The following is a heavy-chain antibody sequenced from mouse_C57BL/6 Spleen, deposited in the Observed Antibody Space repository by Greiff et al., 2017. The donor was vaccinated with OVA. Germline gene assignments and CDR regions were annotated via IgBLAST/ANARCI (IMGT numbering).Heavy chain of an antibody. J-gene: IGHJ4*01. CDR3: ARRYYSNPYAMDY. CDR2: IDPSDSYT. V-gene: IGHV1-50*01. D-gene: IGHD2-5*01. Sequence: QVQLQQPGAELVKPGASVKLSCKASGYTFTSYWMQWVKQRPGQGLEWIGEIDPSDSYTTYNQKFKGKATLTVDTSSSTAYMQLSSLTSEDSAVYYCARRYYSNPYAMDYWGQGTSVTVSS. CDR1: GYTFTSYW.